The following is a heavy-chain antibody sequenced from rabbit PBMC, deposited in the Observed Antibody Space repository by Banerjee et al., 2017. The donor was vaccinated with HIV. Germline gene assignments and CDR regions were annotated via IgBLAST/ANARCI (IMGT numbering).Heavy chain of an antibody. CDR3: ARDHRYAAYAGADYADAFDP. D-gene: IGHD4-2*01. CDR1: GFSFSSGYY. J-gene: IGHJ2*01. V-gene: IGHV1S45*01. Sequence: QEQLEESGGDLVKPEGSLTLTCTASGFSFSSGYYMCWVRQAPGKGLELIACIYSGSSGDTYYASWAKGRFTITRSTSLNTVDLKLTSLTVADTATYFCARDHRYAAYAGADYADAFDPWGPGTLVTVS. CDR2: IYSGSSGDT.